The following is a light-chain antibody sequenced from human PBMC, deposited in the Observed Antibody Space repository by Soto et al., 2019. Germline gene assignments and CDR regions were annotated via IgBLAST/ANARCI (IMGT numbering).Light chain of an antibody. CDR2: GAS. CDR3: QQYGGSPPIT. Sequence: EIVLTQSPGTLSLSPGERATLSCRASQSVSSSYLAWNQQKPGQAPRLLIYGASSRATGIPDRFSGSWSGTDFTLTISILEFEDFAVYYCQQYGGSPPITFGQGTRLEIK. J-gene: IGKJ5*01. CDR1: QSVSSSY. V-gene: IGKV3-20*01.